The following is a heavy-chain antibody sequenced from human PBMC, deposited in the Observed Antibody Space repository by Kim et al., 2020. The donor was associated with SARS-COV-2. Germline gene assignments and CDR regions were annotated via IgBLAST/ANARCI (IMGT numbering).Heavy chain of an antibody. V-gene: IGHV1-2*02. J-gene: IGHJ2*01. CDR3: ASDGRVIGYVYFAL. D-gene: IGHD5-12*01. CDR2: IDPNTGDT. CDR1: GYIFTDYY. Sequence: ASVKVSCKASGYIFTDYYMHWVRQAPGQGLEWMGWIDPNTGDTHYAQKFRGRVTMTRDTSISTAYMELSSLRSDDTAVYFCASDGRVIGYVYFALWGRGSLVTVPS.